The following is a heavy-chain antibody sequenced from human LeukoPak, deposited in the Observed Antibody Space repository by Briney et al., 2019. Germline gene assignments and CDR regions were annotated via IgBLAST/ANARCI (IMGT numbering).Heavy chain of an antibody. CDR3: ARGHPYYFYMDV. D-gene: IGHD3-16*01. CDR2: IKQDGSEK. J-gene: IGHJ6*03. CDR1: GFSSSGYW. V-gene: IGHV3-7*01. Sequence: GGSLRLSCAASGFSSSGYWMTWVRQAPGKGLEWVANIKQDGSEKYYVDSVKGRFTVSRDNAKNSLYLQMNSPRAEDTAVYYCARGHPYYFYMDVWGKGTTVTVSS.